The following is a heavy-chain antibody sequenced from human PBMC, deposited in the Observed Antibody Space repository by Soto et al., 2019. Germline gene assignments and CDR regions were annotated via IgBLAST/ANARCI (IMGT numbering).Heavy chain of an antibody. CDR1: GFTFSSYA. J-gene: IGHJ4*02. Sequence: PGGSLRLSCAASGFTFSSYAMSWVRQAPGKGLKWVSAISGSGGSTYYADSVKGRFTISRDNSKNTLYLQMNSLRAEDTAVYYCAKTTEPRHSSGYPLPFDYWGQGTLVTVSS. CDR2: ISGSGGST. CDR3: AKTTEPRHSSGYPLPFDY. D-gene: IGHD3-22*01. V-gene: IGHV3-23*01.